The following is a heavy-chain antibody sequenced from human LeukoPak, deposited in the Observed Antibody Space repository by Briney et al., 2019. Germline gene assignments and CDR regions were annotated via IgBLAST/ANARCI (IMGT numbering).Heavy chain of an antibody. CDR2: IYYSGST. Sequence: SETLSLTCTVSGGSISRYYWSWIRQPPGKGLEWIGYIYYSGSTNYNPSLKSRVTISVHPSKNQFSLKLSSVTAADTAVYYCARAENNWFDPWGQGTLVTVSS. J-gene: IGHJ5*02. CDR1: GGSISRYY. V-gene: IGHV4-59*01. CDR3: ARAENNWFDP.